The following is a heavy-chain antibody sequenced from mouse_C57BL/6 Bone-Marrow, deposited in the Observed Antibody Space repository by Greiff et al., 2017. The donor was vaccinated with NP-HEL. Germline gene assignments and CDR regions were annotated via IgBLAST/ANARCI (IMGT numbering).Heavy chain of an antibody. Sequence: QVQLKESGPGLVQPSQSLSITCTASGFSLTSYGVHWVRQSPGKGLEWLGVIWRGGSTDYNAAFISRLSISKDNSKSQVFFKMNSLQADDTARYYCARGATVVAPYFDYWGQGTTLTVSS. V-gene: IGHV2-2*01. D-gene: IGHD1-1*01. CDR2: IWRGGST. J-gene: IGHJ2*01. CDR3: ARGATVVAPYFDY. CDR1: GFSLTSYG.